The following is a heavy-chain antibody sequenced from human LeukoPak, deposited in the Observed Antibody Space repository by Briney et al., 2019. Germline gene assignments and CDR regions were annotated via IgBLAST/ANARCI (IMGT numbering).Heavy chain of an antibody. V-gene: IGHV4-59*01. Sequence: SETLSFTCTVSGGSISSYYWSWIRQPPGKGLEWIGYIYYSGSTNYNPSLKSRVTISVDTSKNQFSLKLSSVTAADTAVYYCARARDFWSGYQSIYYFDYWGQGTLVTVSS. CDR3: ARARDFWSGYQSIYYFDY. D-gene: IGHD3-3*01. CDR2: IYYSGST. J-gene: IGHJ4*02. CDR1: GGSISSYY.